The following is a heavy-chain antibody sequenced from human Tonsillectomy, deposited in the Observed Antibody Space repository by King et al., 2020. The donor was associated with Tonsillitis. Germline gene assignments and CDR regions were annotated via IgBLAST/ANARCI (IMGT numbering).Heavy chain of an antibody. Sequence: QVQLVQSGAEVKKPGSSVKVSCKASGGTFKRYAFSWVRQAPGQGLEWMGGIIPIFGKGNYAQKFQGRVTITTDESTNTVYMQLSSLRSEDTGLYYCAMLEGDSGYDSPRVEDCWGPGTLVTVSS. CDR2: IIPIFGKG. CDR3: AMLEGDSGYDSPRVEDC. V-gene: IGHV1-69*05. D-gene: IGHD5-12*01. CDR1: GGTFKRYA. J-gene: IGHJ4*02.